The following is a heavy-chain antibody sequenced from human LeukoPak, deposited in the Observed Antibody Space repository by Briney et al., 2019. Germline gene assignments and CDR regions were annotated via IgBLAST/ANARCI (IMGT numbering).Heavy chain of an antibody. J-gene: IGHJ6*03. V-gene: IGHV4-38-2*02. CDR2: IYHSGST. Sequence: SETLSLTCAVSGYSISSGYYWGWIRQPPGKGLEWIGSIYHSGSTYYNPSLKSRVTISVDTSKNQFSLKLSSVTAADTAVYYCAREGYYYGSGSYWVEYYYYYMDVWGKGTTVTVSS. CDR1: GYSISSGYY. CDR3: AREGYYYGSGSYWVEYYYYYMDV. D-gene: IGHD3-10*01.